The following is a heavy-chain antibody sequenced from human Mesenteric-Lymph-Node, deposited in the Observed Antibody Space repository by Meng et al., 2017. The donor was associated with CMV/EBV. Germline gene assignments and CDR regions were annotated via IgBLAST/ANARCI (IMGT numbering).Heavy chain of an antibody. J-gene: IGHJ4*02. D-gene: IGHD4-17*01. CDR1: GISFSNCG. Sequence: GESLKISCTASGISFSNCGMHWVRQAPGKGLEWVAFLRLDGSRTYYADSVKGRFTISRDTSKNTLYLQMNSLRTEDTAVYYCASHGDYFDYWGQGTLVTVSS. CDR3: ASHGDYFDY. CDR2: LRLDGSRT. V-gene: IGHV3-30*02.